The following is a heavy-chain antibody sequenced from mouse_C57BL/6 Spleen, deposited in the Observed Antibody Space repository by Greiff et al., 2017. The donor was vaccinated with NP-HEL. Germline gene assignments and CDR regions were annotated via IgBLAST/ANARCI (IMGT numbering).Heavy chain of an antibody. Sequence: EVQLQQSGPELVKPGASVKIPCKASGYTFTDYNMDWVKQSHGKSLEWIGDINPNNGGTIYNQKFKGKATLTVDKSSSTAYMELRSLTSEDTAVYYCARKGTDYGSSPFAYWGQGTLVTVSA. CDR2: INPNNGGT. D-gene: IGHD1-1*01. CDR1: GYTFTDYN. V-gene: IGHV1-18*01. CDR3: ARKGTDYGSSPFAY. J-gene: IGHJ3*01.